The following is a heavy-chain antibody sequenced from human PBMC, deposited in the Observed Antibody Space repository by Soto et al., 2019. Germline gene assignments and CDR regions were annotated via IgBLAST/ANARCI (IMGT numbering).Heavy chain of an antibody. D-gene: IGHD3-22*01. V-gene: IGHV3-23*01. CDR3: AKVGADSSGYPLYYFDY. CDR2: ISGSGGST. CDR1: GFTFSSYA. Sequence: EVQLLESGGGLVQPGGSLRLSCAASGFTFSSYAMSWVRQAPGKGLEWVSAISGSGGSTYYADSVKGRFTISRDNSKKTLYLQMNSLRAEDTAVYYCAKVGADSSGYPLYYFDYWGQGTLVTVSS. J-gene: IGHJ4*02.